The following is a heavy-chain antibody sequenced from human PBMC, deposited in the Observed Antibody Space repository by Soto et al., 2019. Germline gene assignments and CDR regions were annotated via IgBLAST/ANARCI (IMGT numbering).Heavy chain of an antibody. Sequence: GGSLRLSCAASGFTFDDYTMHWVRQGPGKGLEWVSLISWDGTNTYYADSVKGRFTISRDNSKNSLYLQMSSLRTDDTALYYCAKGDYSNYLDYWGQGTLVTVSS. CDR3: AKGDYSNYLDY. J-gene: IGHJ4*02. V-gene: IGHV3-43*01. CDR2: ISWDGTNT. D-gene: IGHD4-4*01. CDR1: GFTFDDYT.